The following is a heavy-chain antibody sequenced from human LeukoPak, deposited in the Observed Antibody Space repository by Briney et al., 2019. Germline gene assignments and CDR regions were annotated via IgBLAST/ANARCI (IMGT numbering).Heavy chain of an antibody. CDR2: ISAYNGNT. V-gene: IGHV1-18*04. D-gene: IGHD3-22*01. Sequence: ASVKVSCKASGYTFSGFYIHWVRRAPGQGLEWMGWISAYNGNTHYAQKLQGRVTMTTDTSTSTVYMELRSLRSDDTAVYYCARGSPPRRNYDSRGYYSYYFDYWGQGTLVTVSS. CDR3: ARGSPPRRNYDSRGYYSYYFDY. J-gene: IGHJ4*02. CDR1: GYTFSGFY.